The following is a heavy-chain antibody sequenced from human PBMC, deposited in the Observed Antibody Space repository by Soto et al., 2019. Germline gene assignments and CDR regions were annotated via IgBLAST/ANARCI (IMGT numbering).Heavy chain of an antibody. CDR3: ARGRYCLTGRCVPTWFDS. D-gene: IGHD1-20*01. CDR1: GDSISTVDYF. J-gene: IGHJ5*01. CDR2: IYKSATT. V-gene: IGHV4-30-4*01. Sequence: QVQLLESGPGLVKPSQTLSLTCSVSGDSISTVDYFWAWIRQPPGQALEYIGYIYKSATTYYNPSSESRVAISLDTSKSQFSIHADSVTAADTTVYFCARGRYCLTGRCVPTWFDSWVQGTLVTVSS.